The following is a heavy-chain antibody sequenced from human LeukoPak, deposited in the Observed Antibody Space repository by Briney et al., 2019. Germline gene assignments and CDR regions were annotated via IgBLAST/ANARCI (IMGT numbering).Heavy chain of an antibody. CDR1: GFTFSSYE. CDR3: ARETTGESDY. CDR2: ISSSGSTI. J-gene: IGHJ4*02. D-gene: IGHD1-14*01. V-gene: IGHV3-48*03. Sequence: PGGSLRLSCAASGFTFSSYEMNWVRQAPGKGLEWASYISSSGSTIYYADSVKGRFTISRDNAKNSLYLQMNSLRAEDTAVYYCARETTGESDYWGQGTLVTVSS.